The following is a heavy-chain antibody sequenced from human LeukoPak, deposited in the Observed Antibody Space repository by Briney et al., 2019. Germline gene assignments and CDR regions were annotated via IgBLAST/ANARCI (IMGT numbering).Heavy chain of an antibody. CDR2: IYSSGST. D-gene: IGHD3-3*01. Sequence: SETLSLTCTVSGGSISSSSYYWGWIRQPPGKGLEWIGSIYSSGSTYYNPSLKSRVTISVDTSKNQFSLKLSSVTAADTAMYYCATNEWSGYYFEYWGQGTLVPVSS. V-gene: IGHV4-39*01. CDR3: ATNEWSGYYFEY. CDR1: GGSISSSSYY. J-gene: IGHJ4*02.